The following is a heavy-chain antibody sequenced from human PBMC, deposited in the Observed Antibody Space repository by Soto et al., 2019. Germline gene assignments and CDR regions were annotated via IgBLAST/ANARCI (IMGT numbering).Heavy chain of an antibody. CDR2: ISYTGRT. J-gene: IGHJ6*02. D-gene: IGHD7-27*01. Sequence: SETLSLTCIVSGDPVTSGSYYWTWLRQPPGKGLEWIGYISYTGRTKYNPSLQSRVTISVDTSKNDFSLNLSSVTAADTAVYFCAREWGLLPYYVMNVWGHGTAVTVSS. CDR1: GDPVTSGSYY. CDR3: AREWGLLPYYVMNV. V-gene: IGHV4-61*03.